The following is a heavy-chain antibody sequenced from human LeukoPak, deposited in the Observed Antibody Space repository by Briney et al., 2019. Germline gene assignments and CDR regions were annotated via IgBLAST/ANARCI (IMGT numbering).Heavy chain of an antibody. CDR2: IYYSGST. D-gene: IGHD1-14*01. V-gene: IGHV4-30-4*01. CDR1: GGSISSGGYY. CDR3: ARHDRRTGSHFDY. Sequence: PSQTLSLTCTVSGGSISSGGYYWSWIRQHPGKGLEWIGYIYYSGSTYYNPSLKSRVTISVDTSKYQFSLKLSSVTAADTAVYYCARHDRRTGSHFDYWGQGTLVTVSS. J-gene: IGHJ4*02.